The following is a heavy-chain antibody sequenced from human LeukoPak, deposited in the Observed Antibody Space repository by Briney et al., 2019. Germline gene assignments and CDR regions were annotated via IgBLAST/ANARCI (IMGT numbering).Heavy chain of an antibody. D-gene: IGHD3-10*01. V-gene: IGHV6-1*01. CDR1: GDSVSSNSAA. J-gene: IGHJ3*02. CDR3: ARGAYYYGSGSHNRDAFIS. Sequence: SQTLSLTCAISGDSVSSNSAAWNWIRQSPSRGLEWLGRTYYRSKWYNDYAVSVKSRITINPDTSKNQFSLQLNSVTPEDTAVYYCARGAYYYGSGSHNRDAFISGAKGQWSPSLQ. CDR2: TYYRSKWYN.